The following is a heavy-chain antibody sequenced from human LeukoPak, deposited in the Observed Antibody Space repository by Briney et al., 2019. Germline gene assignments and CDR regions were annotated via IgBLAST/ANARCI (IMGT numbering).Heavy chain of an antibody. CDR3: AREEGLAVAPQYGMDV. CDR1: RFTFSSYS. Sequence: GGSLRLSCAASRFTFSSYSMNWVRQAPGKGLEWVSYISSSSSTIYYADSVKGRFTISRDNAKNSLYLQMNSLRAEDTAVYYCAREEGLAVAPQYGMDVWGQGTTVTVSS. D-gene: IGHD6-19*01. CDR2: ISSSSSTI. V-gene: IGHV3-48*01. J-gene: IGHJ6*02.